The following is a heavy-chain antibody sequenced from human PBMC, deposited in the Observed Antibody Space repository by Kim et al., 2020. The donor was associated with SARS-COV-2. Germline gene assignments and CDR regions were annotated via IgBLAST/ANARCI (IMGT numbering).Heavy chain of an antibody. J-gene: IGHJ4*02. CDR2: ISRSGST. CDR3: ARGVCSGANCYLDY. CDR1: GFTFSTYE. D-gene: IGHD7-27*01. V-gene: IGHV3-48*03. Sequence: GGSLRLSCVASGFTFSTYEMNWVRQAPGKGLEWVSDISRSGSTMKGRFTISRDNAKNSLDLQLNSLRAEDTAVYYCARGVCSGANCYLDYWGQGTLVTVSS.